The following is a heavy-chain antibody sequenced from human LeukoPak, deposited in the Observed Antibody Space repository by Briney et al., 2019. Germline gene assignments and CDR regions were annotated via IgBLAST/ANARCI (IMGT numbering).Heavy chain of an antibody. J-gene: IGHJ4*02. CDR2: INWNGGST. V-gene: IGHV3-20*04. D-gene: IGHD3-3*01. CDR1: GFTFDDYA. CDR3: ARVVEWLLETYNYFDY. Sequence: PGRSLRLSCAASGFTFDDYAMHWVRQAPGKGLEWVSGINWNGGSTGYADSVKGRFTISRDNAKNSLYLQMNSLRAEDTALYYCARVVEWLLETYNYFDYWGQGTLVTVSS.